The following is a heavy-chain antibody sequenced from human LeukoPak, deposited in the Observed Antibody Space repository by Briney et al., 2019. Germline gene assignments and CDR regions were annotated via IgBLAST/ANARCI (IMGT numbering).Heavy chain of an antibody. V-gene: IGHV3-21*01. J-gene: IGHJ4*02. D-gene: IGHD3-9*01. CDR2: ISSSSSYI. Sequence: GGSLRLSCAASGFTLSSYSMNWVRQAPGKGLEWVSSISSSSSYIYYADSVKGRFTISRDNAKNSLYLQMNSLRAEDTAVYYCARDLRYFDWSGQFDYWGQGTLVTVSS. CDR3: ARDLRYFDWSGQFDY. CDR1: GFTLSSYS.